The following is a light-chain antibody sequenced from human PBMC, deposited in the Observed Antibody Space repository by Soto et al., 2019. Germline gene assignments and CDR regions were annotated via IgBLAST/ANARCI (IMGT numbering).Light chain of an antibody. CDR1: SSDVGGYTY. J-gene: IGLJ1*01. V-gene: IGLV2-14*03. CDR3: SSYTSRSTQL. CDR2: DVS. Sequence: QSALTQPASVSGSPGQSITISCTGTSSDVGGYTYVSWYQHHPGKAPKLMSYDVSNRPSGVSNRFSASMSCNTASLPISGLQSEDEADYYCSSYTSRSTQLFVTGTKLTAL.